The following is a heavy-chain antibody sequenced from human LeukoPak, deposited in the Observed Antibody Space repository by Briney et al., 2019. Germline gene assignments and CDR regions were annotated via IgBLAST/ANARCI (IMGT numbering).Heavy chain of an antibody. CDR3: ARAPFRYSCGWYTFGY. V-gene: IGHV3-33*01. CDR2: IWYDGSNK. J-gene: IGHJ4*02. CDR1: GFTFSSYG. D-gene: IGHD6-19*01. Sequence: GGSLRLSCAASGFTFSSYGMHWVRQAPGKGLEWVAVIWYDGSNKYYADSVKGRFTISRDTSKNTLYLQMNSLRAEDTAVYYCARAPFRYSCGWYTFGYWGQGSLVTVSS.